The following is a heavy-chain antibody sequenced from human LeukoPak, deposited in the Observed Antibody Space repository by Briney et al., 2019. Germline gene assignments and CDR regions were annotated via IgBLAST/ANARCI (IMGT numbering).Heavy chain of an antibody. CDR3: AKDLLAVAGTGDY. J-gene: IGHJ4*02. CDR1: GSTFSSYG. CDR2: ISYDGSNK. Sequence: GRSLRLSCAASGSTFSSYGMHWVRQAPGKGLEWVAVISYDGSNKYYADSVKGRFTISRDNSKNTLYLQMNSLRAEDTAVYYCAKDLLAVAGTGDYWGQGTLVTVSS. V-gene: IGHV3-30*18. D-gene: IGHD6-19*01.